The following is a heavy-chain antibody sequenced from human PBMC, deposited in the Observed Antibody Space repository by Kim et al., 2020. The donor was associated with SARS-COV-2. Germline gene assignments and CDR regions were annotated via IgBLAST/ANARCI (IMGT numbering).Heavy chain of an antibody. V-gene: IGHV4-4*07. Sequence: NPSLESRVTMSVDASKNQCSLKLSSVTAADTAVYYCAREITVALVRCFVPWGQGTLVTVSS. J-gene: IGHJ5*02. D-gene: IGHD6-19*01. CDR3: AREITVALVRCFVP.